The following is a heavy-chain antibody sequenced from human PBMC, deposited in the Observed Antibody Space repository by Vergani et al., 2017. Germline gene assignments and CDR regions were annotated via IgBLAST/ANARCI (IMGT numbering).Heavy chain of an antibody. Sequence: EVQLVQSGGDLVQPGGSLRLSCTASGFTFSTYAMTWVRQAPGKGLEWVSTISSDGGSTYYADSVKGRFTISRDNSKNTLYLQMSSLRAEDTALYYCAKHGSSITMYNRFDRWGQGTSVTVSS. CDR3: AKHGSSITMYNRFDR. V-gene: IGHV3-23*04. CDR1: GFTFSTYA. D-gene: IGHD6-13*01. CDR2: ISSDGGST. J-gene: IGHJ5*02.